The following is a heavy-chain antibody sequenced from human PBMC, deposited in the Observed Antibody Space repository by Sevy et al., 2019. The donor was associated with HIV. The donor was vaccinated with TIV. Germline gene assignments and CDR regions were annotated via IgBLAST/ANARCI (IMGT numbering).Heavy chain of an antibody. CDR2: ISGSGGST. Sequence: ESLKISCAASGFTFSSYAMSWVRQAPGKGLEWVSAISGSGGSTYYADSVKGRFTISRDNSKNTLYLQMNSLRAEDTAVYYCASLLYYYGMDVWGQGTTVTVSS. V-gene: IGHV3-23*01. CDR3: ASLLYYYGMDV. CDR1: GFTFSSYA. J-gene: IGHJ6*02.